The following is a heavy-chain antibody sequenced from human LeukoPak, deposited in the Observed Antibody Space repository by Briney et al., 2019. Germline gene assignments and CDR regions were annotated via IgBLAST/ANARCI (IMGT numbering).Heavy chain of an antibody. CDR2: INPNSGGT. J-gene: IGHJ5*02. CDR1: GCTFTGYY. Sequence: ASVKVSCKASGCTFTGYYIHWVLQAPGQGLEWMGWINPNSGGTNFAQKFQGRVTMTRDTSITTAYLELSRLGSDDTALYYCARAMIFEVAWGSNWFDPWGQGTLVTVSS. CDR3: ARAMIFEVAWGSNWFDP. V-gene: IGHV1-2*02. D-gene: IGHD3-3*01.